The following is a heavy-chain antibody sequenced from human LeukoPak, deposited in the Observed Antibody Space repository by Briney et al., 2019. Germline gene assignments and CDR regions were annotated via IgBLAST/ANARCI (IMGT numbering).Heavy chain of an antibody. J-gene: IGHJ4*02. Sequence: GGSLRLSCEASGFTFSDPYMSWIRQAPGKGLECLSYISSSGSTIYYADSVKGRFTISRDNAKNSLYLQMNSLRAEDTAVYYCARGLSGAYYYDSSGYPPDDYWGQGTLVTVSS. V-gene: IGHV3-11*01. D-gene: IGHD3-22*01. CDR1: GFTFSDPY. CDR2: ISSSGSTI. CDR3: ARGLSGAYYYDSSGYPPDDY.